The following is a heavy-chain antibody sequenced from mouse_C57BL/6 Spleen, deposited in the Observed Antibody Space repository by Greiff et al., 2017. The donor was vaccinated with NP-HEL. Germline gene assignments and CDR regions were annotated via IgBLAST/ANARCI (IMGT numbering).Heavy chain of an antibody. V-gene: IGHV1-42*01. CDR1: GYSFTGYY. J-gene: IGHJ1*03. Sequence: EVQLQQSGPELVKPGASVKISCKASGYSFTGYYMNWVKQSPEKSLEWIGEINPSTGGTTYNQKFKAKATLTVDKSSSTAYMQLKSLTSEDSAVYYCARGIYYGSSLGYWYFDVWGTGTTVTVSS. D-gene: IGHD1-1*01. CDR3: ARGIYYGSSLGYWYFDV. CDR2: INPSTGGT.